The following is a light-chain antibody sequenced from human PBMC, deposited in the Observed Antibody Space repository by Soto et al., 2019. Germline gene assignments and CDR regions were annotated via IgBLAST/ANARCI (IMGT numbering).Light chain of an antibody. Sequence: EIEMTQSPVNLSASVGERVTITCMASQNVGNSLAWYQQKPGKAPKLLIYGASTRETGVPSRFSGSGSGTEFTLTISSLQPEDFAVYYCQQYDSSPLTFGQGTKVDIK. CDR1: QNVGNS. CDR3: QQYDSSPLT. V-gene: IGKV1-5*01. J-gene: IGKJ1*01. CDR2: GAS.